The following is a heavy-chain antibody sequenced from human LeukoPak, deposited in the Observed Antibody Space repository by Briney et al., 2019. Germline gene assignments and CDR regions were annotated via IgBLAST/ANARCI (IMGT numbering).Heavy chain of an antibody. CDR2: IYYSGST. D-gene: IGHD3-22*01. CDR3: ARDYDSSGYYPFDY. J-gene: IGHJ4*02. Sequence: SETLSLTCTVSGGSISSYYWSWIRQPPGKGLEWIGYIYYSGSTNYNPSLKSRVTISVDTSKNQFSLKLSSVTAADTAVYYCARDYDSSGYYPFDYWGQGTLVTVSS. V-gene: IGHV4-59*01. CDR1: GGSISSYY.